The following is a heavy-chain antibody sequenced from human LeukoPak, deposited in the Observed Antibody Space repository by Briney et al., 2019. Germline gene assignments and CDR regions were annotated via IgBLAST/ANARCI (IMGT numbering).Heavy chain of an antibody. Sequence: GGSLRLSSAASGFTFTNYAMSWVRQAPGKGLEWVSSINGYGGTTFYADSVKGRFTISRDNSKNTLYLQMNSLRAEDTAIYYCAKTYDILTGYSPWGYWGQGTLVTVSS. J-gene: IGHJ4*02. D-gene: IGHD3-9*01. CDR2: INGYGGTT. CDR1: GFTFTNYA. CDR3: AKTYDILTGYSPWGY. V-gene: IGHV3-23*01.